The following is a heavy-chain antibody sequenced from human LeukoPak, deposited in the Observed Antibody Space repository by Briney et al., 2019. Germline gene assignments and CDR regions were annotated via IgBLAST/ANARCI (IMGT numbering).Heavy chain of an antibody. J-gene: IGHJ5*02. CDR1: GGSISNYY. V-gene: IGHV4-59*01. CDR3: AREENGPGGYSHGSDFWFDP. Sequence: SETLFLTCTVSGGSISNYYWSWIRRPPGKELEWIGYIYYSGSTNYNPSLKSRVTISVDTSKNQFSLKLSSVTAADTAVYYCAREENGPGGYSHGSDFWFDPWGQGTLVTVSS. CDR2: IYYSGST. D-gene: IGHD5-18*01.